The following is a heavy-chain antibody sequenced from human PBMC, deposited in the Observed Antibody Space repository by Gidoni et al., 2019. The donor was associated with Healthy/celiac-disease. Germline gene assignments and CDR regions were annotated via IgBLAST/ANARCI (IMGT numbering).Heavy chain of an antibody. Sequence: QVQLVESGGGVVQPGRSLRLSCAASGFTFSSYGMHWVRQAPGKGLEWVAVIWYDGSNKYYADSVKGRFTISRDNSKNTLYLQMNSLRAEDTAVYYCARDPLAYCGGDCYSRYFDYWGQGTLVTVSS. D-gene: IGHD2-21*02. CDR2: IWYDGSNK. V-gene: IGHV3-33*01. CDR1: GFTFSSYG. CDR3: ARDPLAYCGGDCYSRYFDY. J-gene: IGHJ4*02.